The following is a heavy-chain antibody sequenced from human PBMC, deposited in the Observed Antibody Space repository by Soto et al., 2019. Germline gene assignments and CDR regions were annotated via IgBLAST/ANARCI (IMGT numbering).Heavy chain of an antibody. CDR3: ARDRLGSSYCSRTWCPDAFYI. CDR1: GYTFTSYG. D-gene: IGHD2-2*01. Sequence: QVQLVQSGAEVKKPGASVKVSCQASGYTFTSYGISWVRQAPGQGLECMGWISAYNDNTNYAQKLQGRVTMTTDTSTSTAYMELRSLRSDDIAVYYCARDRLGSSYCSRTWCPDAFYIWGQGTMVTVSS. J-gene: IGHJ3*02. CDR2: ISAYNDNT. V-gene: IGHV1-18*03.